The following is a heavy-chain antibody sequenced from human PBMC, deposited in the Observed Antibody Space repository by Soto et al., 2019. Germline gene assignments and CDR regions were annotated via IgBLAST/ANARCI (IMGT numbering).Heavy chain of an antibody. CDR2: FRSSGDDGTT. Sequence: SGGSLRLSCAASGFTFSIYSMSWVRHAPGKGLEWVSGFRSSGDDGTTYYADSVKGRFTISRDNSKNTLFLQMNSLRAEDTAIYYCAKKVNSGSGSQYFDYWGQGTLVTVSS. CDR1: GFTFSIYS. J-gene: IGHJ4*02. V-gene: IGHV3-23*01. CDR3: AKKVNSGSGSQYFDY. D-gene: IGHD3-10*01.